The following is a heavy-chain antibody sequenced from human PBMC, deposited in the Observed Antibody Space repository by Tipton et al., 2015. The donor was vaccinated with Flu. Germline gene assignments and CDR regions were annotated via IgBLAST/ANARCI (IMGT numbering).Heavy chain of an antibody. CDR3: ARHMSGGTRRAYDF. J-gene: IGHJ4*02. Sequence: TLSLTCTVSGGSISSYTYYWGWFRQSPGTGLEWIGSIYYSGSTNYNPSLKSRVTISVDTSKNQFSLNLTSVTAADTAVFYCARHMSGGTRRAYDFWGQGTLGVVSS. D-gene: IGHD2-15*01. V-gene: IGHV4-39*01. CDR2: IYYSGST. CDR1: GGSISSYTYY.